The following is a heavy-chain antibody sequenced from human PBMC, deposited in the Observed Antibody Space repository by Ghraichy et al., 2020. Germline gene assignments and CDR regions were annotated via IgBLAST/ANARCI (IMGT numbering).Heavy chain of an antibody. V-gene: IGHV1-2*04. CDR1: GYTFTGYY. J-gene: IGHJ6*02. D-gene: IGHD3-3*01. Sequence: ASVKVSCKASGYTFTGYYMHWVRQAPGQGLEWMGWINPNSGGTNYAQKFQGWVTMTRDTSISTAYMELSRLRSDDTAVYYCARGHWYDFWSGYFKGGEDYYYGMDVWGQGTTVTVSS. CDR2: INPNSGGT. CDR3: ARGHWYDFWSGYFKGGEDYYYGMDV.